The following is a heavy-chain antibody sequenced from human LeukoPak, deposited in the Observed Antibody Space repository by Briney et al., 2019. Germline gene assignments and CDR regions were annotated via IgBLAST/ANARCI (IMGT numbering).Heavy chain of an antibody. CDR2: INHSGST. CDR1: GGSSSGYY. Sequence: SETQSLTCAVYGGSSSGYYWSWIRQPPGKGLEWIGEINHSGSTNYNPSLKSRVTISVDTSKNQFSLKLSSVTAADTAVYYCARRETYCSSTSCYYYYYGMDVWGQGTTVTVSS. CDR3: ARRETYCSSTSCYYYYYGMDV. V-gene: IGHV4-34*01. J-gene: IGHJ6*02. D-gene: IGHD2-2*01.